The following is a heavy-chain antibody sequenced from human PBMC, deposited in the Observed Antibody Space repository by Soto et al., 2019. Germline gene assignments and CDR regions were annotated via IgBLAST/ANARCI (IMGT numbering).Heavy chain of an antibody. D-gene: IGHD6-25*01. CDR3: ARKKRPAGIDY. CDR1: GGSFSGYY. Sequence: SETLSLTCAVYGGSFSGYYWSWIRQPPGKGLEWIGEINHSGSTNYNPSLKSRVTISVDTSKNQFSLKLSSVTAADTAVYYCARKKRPAGIDYWGQGTLVTVSS. CDR2: INHSGST. V-gene: IGHV4-34*01. J-gene: IGHJ4*02.